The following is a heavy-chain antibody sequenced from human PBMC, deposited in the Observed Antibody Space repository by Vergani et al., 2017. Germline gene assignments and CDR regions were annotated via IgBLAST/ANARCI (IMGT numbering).Heavy chain of an antibody. CDR3: ARVAIVLMVYARGWFDP. D-gene: IGHD2-8*01. J-gene: IGHJ5*02. V-gene: IGHV1-69*01. CDR2: IIPIFGTA. Sequence: QVQLVQSGAEVKKPGSSVKVSCKASGGTFSSYAISWVRQAPGQGLEWMGGIIPIFGTANYAQKFQGRVTITADESTSTAYMELRSLRSDDTAVYYCARVAIVLMVYARGWFDPWGQGTLVTVSS. CDR1: GGTFSSYA.